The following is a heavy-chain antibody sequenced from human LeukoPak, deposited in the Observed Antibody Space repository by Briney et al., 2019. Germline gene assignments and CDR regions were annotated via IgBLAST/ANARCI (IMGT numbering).Heavy chain of an antibody. CDR2: INPHSGGT. Sequence: GASVKVSCKASGYTFPGYFMHWVRQAPGQGLEWMGWINPHSGGTDNAQNFQGRVTMTRDTSINTAYMELTRMTSDDTAVYFCARGGGTSGPELDYWGQGTLVTVSS. CDR1: GYTFPGYF. J-gene: IGHJ4*02. V-gene: IGHV1-2*02. D-gene: IGHD3-3*01. CDR3: ARGGGTSGPELDY.